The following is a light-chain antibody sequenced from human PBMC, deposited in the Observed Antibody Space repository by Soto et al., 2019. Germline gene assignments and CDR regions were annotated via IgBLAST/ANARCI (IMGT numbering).Light chain of an antibody. J-gene: IGKJ1*01. V-gene: IGKV3-15*01. CDR3: QQYKNWPPLT. Sequence: EIVMTQSPATLSVSPGERATLSCRASQSVSSNLAWYQQTPGQAPRLLIYGASNRATGIPVRFSGSGSGTEFTLTISSLQSEDFAVYYCQQYKNWPPLTFGQGTKGEIK. CDR1: QSVSSN. CDR2: GAS.